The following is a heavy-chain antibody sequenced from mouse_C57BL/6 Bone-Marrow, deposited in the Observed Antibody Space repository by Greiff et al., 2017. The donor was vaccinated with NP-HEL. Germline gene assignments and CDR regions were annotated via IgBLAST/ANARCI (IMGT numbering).Heavy chain of an antibody. CDR3: ARWDYGSSYRYFDV. Sequence: QVHVKQPGAELVRPGTSVKLSCKASGYTFTSYWMHWVKQRPGQGLEWIGVIDPSDSYTNYNQKFKGKATLTVDTSSSTAYMQLSSLTSEDSAVYYCARWDYGSSYRYFDVWGTGTTVTVSS. CDR2: IDPSDSYT. J-gene: IGHJ1*03. V-gene: IGHV1-59*01. CDR1: GYTFTSYW. D-gene: IGHD1-1*01.